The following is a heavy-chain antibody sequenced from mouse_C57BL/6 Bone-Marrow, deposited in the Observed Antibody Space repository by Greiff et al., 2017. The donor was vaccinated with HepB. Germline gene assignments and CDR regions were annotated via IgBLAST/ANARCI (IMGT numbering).Heavy chain of an antibody. CDR3: ARQEDYDYDVWFAY. D-gene: IGHD2-4*01. CDR1: EYEFPSHD. CDR2: INSDGGST. Sequence: EVKLVESGGGLVQPGESLKLSCESNEYEFPSHDMSWVRKTPEKRLELVAAINSDGGSTYYPDTMERRFIISRDNTKKTLYLQMSSLRSEDTALYYCARQEDYDYDVWFAYWGQGTLVTVSA. J-gene: IGHJ3*01. V-gene: IGHV5-2*01.